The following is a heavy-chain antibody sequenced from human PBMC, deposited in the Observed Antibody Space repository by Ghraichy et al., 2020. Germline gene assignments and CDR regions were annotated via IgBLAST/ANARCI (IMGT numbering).Heavy chain of an antibody. V-gene: IGHV3-21*01. Sequence: GESLNISCVGSGSTLSGYTMNWVRQAPGKGLDWVSSISGSSNYIDYADSVKGRFTISRDNAKNSLYLQMNSLRAEVTAVYYCATAPLAPPYFDDWGQGTLVTVSS. CDR1: GSTLSGYT. CDR2: ISGSSNYI. J-gene: IGHJ4*02. CDR3: ATAPLAPPYFDD. D-gene: IGHD5-12*01.